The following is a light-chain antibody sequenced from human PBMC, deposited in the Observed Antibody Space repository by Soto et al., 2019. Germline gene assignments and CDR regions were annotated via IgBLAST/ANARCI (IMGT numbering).Light chain of an antibody. CDR3: QQYGSSPIT. J-gene: IGKJ5*01. CDR2: DAY. Sequence: EVVLTHSPVTPSLPPGERATLSCRASQSFRGLLAWYQQKPGQAPRLLIYDAYNRATGIPPRFSGSGSGTDFTLTISRLHPDDFAVYYCQQYGSSPITFGQGTRLEIK. CDR1: QSFRGL. V-gene: IGKV3-11*01.